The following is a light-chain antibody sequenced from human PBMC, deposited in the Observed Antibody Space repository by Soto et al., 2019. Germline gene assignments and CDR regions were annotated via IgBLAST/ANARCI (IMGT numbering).Light chain of an antibody. V-gene: IGKV1-39*01. CDR2: AAS. J-gene: IGKJ4*01. Sequence: DIQMNQSPSSLSASVGDRVTITCRASGSISNFLNWYQQRPGKAPKLLIYAASSLQSGVPSRFRGSGSGTDFTLTISSLQPEDFATYFCQQSYRAPALTFGEGTKVDIK. CDR3: QQSYRAPALT. CDR1: GSISNF.